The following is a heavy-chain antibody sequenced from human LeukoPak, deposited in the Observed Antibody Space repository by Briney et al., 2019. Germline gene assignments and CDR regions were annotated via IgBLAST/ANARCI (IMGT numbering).Heavy chain of an antibody. D-gene: IGHD4-17*01. CDR1: GFTVSSNY. CDR3: ARGPLVTTNCFDP. J-gene: IGHJ5*02. Sequence: GGSLRLSCAASGFTVSSNYMSWVRQAPGKGLEWVSVIYSGGSTYYADSVKGRFTISRDNSKNTLYLQMNSLRAEDTAVYYCARGPLVTTNCFDPWGQGTLVTVSS. V-gene: IGHV3-66*01. CDR2: IYSGGST.